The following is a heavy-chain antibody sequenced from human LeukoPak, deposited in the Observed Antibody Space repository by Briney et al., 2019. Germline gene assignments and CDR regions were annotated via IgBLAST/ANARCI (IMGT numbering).Heavy chain of an antibody. J-gene: IGHJ4*02. V-gene: IGHV5-51*01. CDR2: IYPTDSDT. Sequence: GESLKISCKGSGYSFTSYWIGWVRQMPGKGLEWMGIIYPTDSDTRYSPSFQGQVTISADKSISTAYLQWSSLKASDTATYYCARHSVSYSGYAPFDYWGQGTLVTVSS. CDR3: ARHSVSYSGYAPFDY. CDR1: GYSFTSYW. D-gene: IGHD5-12*01.